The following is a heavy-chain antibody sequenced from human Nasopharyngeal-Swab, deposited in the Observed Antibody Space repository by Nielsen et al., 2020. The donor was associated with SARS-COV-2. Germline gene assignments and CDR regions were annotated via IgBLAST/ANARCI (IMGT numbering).Heavy chain of an antibody. V-gene: IGHV2-5*02. CDR3: AYRHSSWDAFDI. CDR2: IYWDDDK. J-gene: IGHJ3*02. D-gene: IGHD6-13*01. Sequence: WIRQPPGKALEWLALIYWDDDKRYSPSLKSRLTITKDTSKNQVVLTMTNMDPVDTATYYCAYRHSSWDAFDIWGQGTMVTVSS.